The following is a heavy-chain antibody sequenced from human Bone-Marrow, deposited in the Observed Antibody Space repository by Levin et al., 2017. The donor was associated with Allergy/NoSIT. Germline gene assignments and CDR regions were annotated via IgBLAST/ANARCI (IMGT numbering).Heavy chain of an antibody. CDR3: AKTYYDILTRLFYFES. Sequence: HPGGSLRLSCAASGFPFTHFAMSWVRQAPGKGLEWVAGISGSGVVPYYADSVKGRFTISRDNSKNTLYLQMNNLRAEDTAIYYCAKTYYDILTRLFYFESWGPGTLVTVSS. J-gene: IGHJ4*02. CDR1: GFPFTHFA. CDR2: ISGSGVVP. V-gene: IGHV3-23*01. D-gene: IGHD3-9*01.